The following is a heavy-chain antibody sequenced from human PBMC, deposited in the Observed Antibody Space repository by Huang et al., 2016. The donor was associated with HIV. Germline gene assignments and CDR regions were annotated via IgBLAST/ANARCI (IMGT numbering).Heavy chain of an antibody. Sequence: VQLVESGGGVVKPGRSLRLACAASGFRFSTYGLHWVRQAPGKGLEWVAVISYDGSNKYYAHSVKGRFTISRDTSENKVYLQMNSLRHEDTAVYYCAKDGADEEWDIDYWGQGTLVTVSS. V-gene: IGHV3-30*18. CDR3: AKDGADEEWDIDY. CDR1: GFRFSTYG. CDR2: ISYDGSNK. J-gene: IGHJ4*02. D-gene: IGHD1-26*01.